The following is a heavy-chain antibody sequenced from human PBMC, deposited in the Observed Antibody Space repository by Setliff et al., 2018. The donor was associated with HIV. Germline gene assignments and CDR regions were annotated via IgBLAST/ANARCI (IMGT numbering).Heavy chain of an antibody. CDR3: ARHICGTTACYAVDV. V-gene: IGHV4-39*07. J-gene: IGHJ3*01. CDR1: GGSISSNSYY. D-gene: IGHD2-2*01. Sequence: SETLSLTCTVAGGSISSNSYYWGWIRQPPGKGLEWIGSIYHSGRTYYNPSLKSRVTISVDTSKNQFSLKLTSVTAADTAVYYCARHICGTTACYAVDVWGPGTMVTVSS. CDR2: IYHSGRT.